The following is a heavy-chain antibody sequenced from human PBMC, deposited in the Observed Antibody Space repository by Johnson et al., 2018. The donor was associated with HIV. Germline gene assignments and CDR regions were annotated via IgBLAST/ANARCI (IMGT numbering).Heavy chain of an antibody. D-gene: IGHD1-26*01. CDR1: GFTFSSYA. CDR3: AKWSIVGATFSDAFDI. CDR2: VNWDGGST. V-gene: IGHV3-20*04. Sequence: VQLVESGGGVVQPGRSLRLSCAASGFTFSSYAMHWVRQAPGMGLEWVSGVNWDGGSTGYADSVKGRFTISRDNAKNSLYLQMKSLRAEDTAVYYCAKWSIVGATFSDAFDIWGQGTMVTVSS. J-gene: IGHJ3*02.